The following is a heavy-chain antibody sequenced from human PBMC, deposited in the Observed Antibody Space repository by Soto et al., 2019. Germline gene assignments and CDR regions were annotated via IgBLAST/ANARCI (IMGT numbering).Heavy chain of an antibody. V-gene: IGHV3-33*08. CDR2: IWYDGSNK. J-gene: IGHJ6*02. CDR1: GFTFSDHY. Sequence: GGSLRLSCAASGFTFSDHYMSWIRQAPGKGLEWVAVIWYDGSNKYYADSVKGRFTISRDNSKNTLYLQMNSQRAEDTAVYYCARGLQSSGSRYYYGMDVWGQGTTVTVSS. D-gene: IGHD1-26*01. CDR3: ARGLQSSGSRYYYGMDV.